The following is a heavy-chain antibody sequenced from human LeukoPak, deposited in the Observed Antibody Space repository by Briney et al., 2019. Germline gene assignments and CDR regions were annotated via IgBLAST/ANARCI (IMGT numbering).Heavy chain of an antibody. CDR3: ATDLNWNSF. CDR2: INPDGSEK. J-gene: IGHJ4*02. Sequence: GGSLRLFCEVSEFTFSSYWMTWVRQAPGKGLEWVANINPDGSEKYYVDSVKGRFTISRDNAKNSLYLQMNSLRTGDTAFYYCATDLNWNSFWGQGTLVTVSS. CDR1: EFTFSSYW. D-gene: IGHD1-7*01. V-gene: IGHV3-7*03.